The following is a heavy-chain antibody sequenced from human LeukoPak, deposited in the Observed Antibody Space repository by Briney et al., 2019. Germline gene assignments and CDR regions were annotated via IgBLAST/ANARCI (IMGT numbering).Heavy chain of an antibody. CDR1: GFTFSSYS. CDR2: ISSSSSYI. V-gene: IGHV3-21*04. J-gene: IGHJ4*02. Sequence: GGSLRLSCAASGFTFSSYSMNWVRQAPGKGLEWVSSISSSSSYIYYADSVKGRFTISRDNAKNSLYLQMNSLRAEDTAVYYCAKEAYRPGYRNHHDYWGQGTLVTVSS. D-gene: IGHD1-14*01. CDR3: AKEAYRPGYRNHHDY.